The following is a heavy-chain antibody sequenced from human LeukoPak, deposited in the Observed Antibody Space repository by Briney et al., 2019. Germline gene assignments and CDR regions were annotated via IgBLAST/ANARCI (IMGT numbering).Heavy chain of an antibody. J-gene: IGHJ5*02. CDR1: GFTFSSYS. Sequence: GGSLRLSCAASGFTFSSYSMNWVRQAPGKGLEWVSYISSSRSTIYYADSVKGRFTISRDNAKNSLYLQMNSLRAEDTAVYYCARDRTVPGVPYNWFDPWGQGTLVTVSS. V-gene: IGHV3-48*01. D-gene: IGHD2-2*01. CDR3: ARDRTVPGVPYNWFDP. CDR2: ISSSRSTI.